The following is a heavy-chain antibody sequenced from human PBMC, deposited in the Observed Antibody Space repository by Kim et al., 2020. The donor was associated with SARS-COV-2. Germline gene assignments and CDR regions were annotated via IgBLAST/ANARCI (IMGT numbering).Heavy chain of an antibody. D-gene: IGHD3-3*01. CDR2: TNTNTGNP. CDR3: ARRPRLDYDFWSGYYSYYGMDV. V-gene: IGHV7-4-1*02. CDR1: GYTFTSYA. J-gene: IGHJ6*02. Sequence: ASVKVSCKASGYTFTSYAMNWVRQAPGQGLEWMGWTNTNTGNPTYAQGFTGRFVFSLDTSVSTAYLQISSLKAEDTAVYYCARRPRLDYDFWSGYYSYYGMDVWGQGTTVTVSS.